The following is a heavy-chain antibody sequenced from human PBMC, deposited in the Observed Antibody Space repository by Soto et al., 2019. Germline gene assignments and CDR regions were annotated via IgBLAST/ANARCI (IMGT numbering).Heavy chain of an antibody. CDR1: GGSISSGIYY. J-gene: IGHJ4*02. V-gene: IGHV4-39*01. Sequence: QLQLQESGPGLVKPSETLSLTCTVSGGSISSGIYYWAWIRQPPGKGLEWIGSIHYGGSTSYNPSLKRRVTISVDTSRNQFSLNLNSVTAADTAAYSCARLVTPSYGRDYFDYWGQGTLVTVSS. CDR2: IHYGGST. CDR3: ARLVTPSYGRDYFDY. D-gene: IGHD5-18*01.